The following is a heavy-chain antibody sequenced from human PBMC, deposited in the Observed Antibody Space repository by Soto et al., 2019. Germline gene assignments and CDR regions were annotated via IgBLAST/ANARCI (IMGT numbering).Heavy chain of an antibody. J-gene: IGHJ4*02. CDR3: ARGHGIYVRFDF. V-gene: IGHV4-59*02. Sequence: PSETLSLTCSVSGGSVYDFYWNWLRQSPGKGLEWIGNIYNTGTTNYNPSLRSRATISIDTSKNQFSLHLKSVTAADSAMYFCARGHGIYVRFDFWGQGALVTVSP. CDR2: IYNTGTT. CDR1: GGSVYDFY. D-gene: IGHD3-9*01.